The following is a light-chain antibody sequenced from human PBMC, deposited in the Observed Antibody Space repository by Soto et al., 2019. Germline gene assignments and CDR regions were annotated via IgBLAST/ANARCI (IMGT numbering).Light chain of an antibody. CDR3: TPHV. CDR1: SSDVGGYNY. J-gene: IGLJ1*01. Sequence: QSVLTQPASVSGSPGQSITISCTGTSSDVGGYNYVSWYQQHPVKAPKLMIYDVTNRPSGVSDRFSGSKSGNTASLTISGLQAEDEAANSSTPHVFGTGTEVTV. CDR2: DVT. V-gene: IGLV2-14*01.